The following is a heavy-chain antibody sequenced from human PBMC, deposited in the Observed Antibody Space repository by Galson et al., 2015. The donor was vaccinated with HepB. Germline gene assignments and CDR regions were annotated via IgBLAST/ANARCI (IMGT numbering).Heavy chain of an antibody. D-gene: IGHD3-3*01. CDR3: ATDPYYDFWSGYWNDAFDI. J-gene: IGHJ3*02. V-gene: IGHV3-7*03. CDR2: IKQDGSEK. Sequence: LRLSCAASGFTFSSYWMSWVRQAPGKGLEWVANIKQDGSEKYYVDSVKGRFTISRDNAKNSLYLQMNSLRAEDTAVYYCATDPYYDFWSGYWNDAFDIWGQGTMVTVSS. CDR1: GFTFSSYW.